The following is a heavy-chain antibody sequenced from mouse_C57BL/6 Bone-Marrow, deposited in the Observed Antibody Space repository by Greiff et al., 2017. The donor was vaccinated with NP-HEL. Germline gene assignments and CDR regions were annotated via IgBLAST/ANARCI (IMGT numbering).Heavy chain of an antibody. D-gene: IGHD1-1*01. CDR3: AKGDYGWYFDV. CDR2: IYPGGGYT. Sequence: QVQLQQSGAELVRPGTSVKMSCKASGYTFTNYWIGWAKQRPGHGLEWIGDIYPGGGYTNYNEKVKGKATLTADKSSSTAYMQFSSLTSEDSAIYYCAKGDYGWYFDVWGTGTTVTVSS. J-gene: IGHJ1*03. CDR1: GYTFTNYW. V-gene: IGHV1-63*01.